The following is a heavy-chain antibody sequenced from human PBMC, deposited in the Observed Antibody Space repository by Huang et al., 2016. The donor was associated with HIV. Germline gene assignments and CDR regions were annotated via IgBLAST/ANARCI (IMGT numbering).Heavy chain of an antibody. CDR1: RYNFAGYW. CDR3: ARRRRGGFDI. V-gene: IGHV5-51*03. J-gene: IGHJ3*02. Sequence: EVQLVQSGAEVKRPGESLKISCKGSRYNFAGYWIGWVRQMPGKGLEWMGSIYFDGSEARDSPSLPGQVTISSDTSLYSSYLQWTSLGASDTAIFYCARRRRGGFDIWGQGTLVTVSS. D-gene: IGHD2-15*01. CDR2: IYFDGSEA.